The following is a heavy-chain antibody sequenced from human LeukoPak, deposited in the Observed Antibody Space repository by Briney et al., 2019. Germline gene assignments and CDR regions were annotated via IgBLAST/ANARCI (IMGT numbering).Heavy chain of an antibody. D-gene: IGHD1-26*01. V-gene: IGHV3-7*01. CDR3: AREEWELLRYYYYYMDV. CDR1: GFTFSSHW. J-gene: IGHJ6*03. CDR2: IKQDGSEK. Sequence: GGSLRLSCAASGFTFSSHWMSWVRQAPGKGLEWVANIKQDGSEKYYVDSVKGRFTISRDNAKNSLYLQMNSLRAEDTAVYYCAREEWELLRYYYYYMDVWGKGTTVTVSS.